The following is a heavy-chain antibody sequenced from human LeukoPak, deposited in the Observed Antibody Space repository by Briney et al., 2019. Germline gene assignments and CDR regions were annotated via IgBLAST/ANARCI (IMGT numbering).Heavy chain of an antibody. J-gene: IGHJ5*02. CDR2: IYHSGST. D-gene: IGHD1-1*01. CDR1: GGSISSGGYS. CDR3: ARGNEKNWLDP. Sequence: PSETLSLTCAVSGGSISSGGYSWSWIRQPPGKGLEWIGYIYHSGSTYYNPSLKSRVTISVDRSKNQFSLKLSSVTAADTAVYYCARGNEKNWLDPWGQGTLVTVSS. V-gene: IGHV4-30-2*01.